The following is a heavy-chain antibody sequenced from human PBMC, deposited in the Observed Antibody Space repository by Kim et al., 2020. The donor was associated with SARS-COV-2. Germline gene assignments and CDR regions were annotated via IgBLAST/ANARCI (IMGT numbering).Heavy chain of an antibody. Sequence: SYITSGGSSIYYADSVKGRFTISSDNAKNSLYLQLNSLRVEDTAIYYCAREGWEPQVDNFDCWGQ. V-gene: IGHV3-48*03. CDR3: AREGWEPQVDNFDC. CDR2: ITSGGSSI. J-gene: IGHJ4*02. D-gene: IGHD1-26*01.